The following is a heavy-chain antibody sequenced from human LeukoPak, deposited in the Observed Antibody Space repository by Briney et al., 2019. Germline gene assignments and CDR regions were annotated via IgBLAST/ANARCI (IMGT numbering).Heavy chain of an antibody. V-gene: IGHV3-23*01. J-gene: IGHJ4*02. Sequence: GGSLRLSCAASGFTFSSYAMSWVRQAPGKGLEWVSAISGSGGSTYYADSVKGRFTISRDNSKNTLYLQMNSLRAEDTAVYYCARYDSSGYSLYWGQGTLVTVSS. CDR1: GFTFSSYA. CDR3: ARYDSSGYSLY. CDR2: ISGSGGST. D-gene: IGHD3-22*01.